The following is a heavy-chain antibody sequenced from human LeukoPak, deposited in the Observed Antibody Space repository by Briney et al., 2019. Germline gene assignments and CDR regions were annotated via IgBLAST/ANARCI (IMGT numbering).Heavy chain of an antibody. V-gene: IGHV1-69*13. CDR3: AKPVWDSSGYYLNWFDP. CDR2: IIPIFGTA. J-gene: IGHJ5*02. D-gene: IGHD3-22*01. Sequence: SVNVSCKASGGTFSSYAISWVRQAPGQGLEWMGGIIPIFGTANYAQKFQGRVTITADESTSTAYMELSSLRSEDTAVYYCAKPVWDSSGYYLNWFDPWGQGTLVTVSS. CDR1: GGTFSSYA.